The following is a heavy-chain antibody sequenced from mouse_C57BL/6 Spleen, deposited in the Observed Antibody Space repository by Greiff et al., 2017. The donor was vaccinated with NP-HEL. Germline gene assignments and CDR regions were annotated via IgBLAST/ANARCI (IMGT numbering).Heavy chain of an antibody. V-gene: IGHV1-82*01. CDR2: IYPGDGDT. CDR3: ARSRGYSPYFDY. J-gene: IGHJ2*01. CDR1: GYAFSSSW. D-gene: IGHD2-12*01. Sequence: VQLQQSGPELVKPGASVKISCKASGYAFSSSWMNWVKQRPGKGLEWIGRIYPGDGDTNYNGKFKGKATLTADKSSSTAYMQLSSLTSEDSAVYFCARSRGYSPYFDYWGQGTTLTVSS.